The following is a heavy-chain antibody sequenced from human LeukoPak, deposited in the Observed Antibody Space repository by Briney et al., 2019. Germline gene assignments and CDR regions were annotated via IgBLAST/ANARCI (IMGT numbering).Heavy chain of an antibody. CDR2: IYYSGST. CDR3: ARGVGITMVRGVIWFDP. Sequence: PSETLSLTCTVSGASISSYYWSWIRQPPGKGLEWIGYIYYSGSTNYNPSLKSRVTISVDTSKNQFSLKLSSVTAADTAVYYCARGVGITMVRGVIWFDPWGQGTLVTVSS. J-gene: IGHJ5*02. V-gene: IGHV4-59*01. D-gene: IGHD3-10*01. CDR1: GASISSYY.